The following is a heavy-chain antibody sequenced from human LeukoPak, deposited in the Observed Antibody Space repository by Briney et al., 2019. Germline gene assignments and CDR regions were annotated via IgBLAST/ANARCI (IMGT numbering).Heavy chain of an antibody. Sequence: HTGGSLRLSCAASGFTFSSYWMSWVRQAPGKGLEWVANIKQDGSEKYYVDSVKGRFTISRDNAKNSLYLQMNSLRAEDTAVYYCARVAVGGTRAFDIWGQGTTVTVSS. CDR1: GFTFSSYW. J-gene: IGHJ3*02. CDR2: IKQDGSEK. D-gene: IGHD6-19*01. CDR3: ARVAVGGTRAFDI. V-gene: IGHV3-7*01.